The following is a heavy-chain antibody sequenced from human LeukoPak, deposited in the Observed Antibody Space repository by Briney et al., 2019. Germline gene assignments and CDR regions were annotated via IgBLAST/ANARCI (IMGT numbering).Heavy chain of an antibody. CDR2: IYSSGTT. D-gene: IGHD6-25*01. V-gene: IGHV4-31*03. J-gene: IGHJ6*03. CDR3: ASSAATYYSYFYYYMGV. Sequence: SETLSLTCRVSGGSMNSGNYYWSWIRQHPGRGLEWIGYIYSSGTTYYNPSLKSRVTISVDTSKNQFSLILSSVTAADTAVYYCASSAATYYSYFYYYMGVWGNGTTVIVSS. CDR1: GGSMNSGNYY.